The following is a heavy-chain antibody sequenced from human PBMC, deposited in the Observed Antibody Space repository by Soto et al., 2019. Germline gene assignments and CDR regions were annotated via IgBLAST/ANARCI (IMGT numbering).Heavy chain of an antibody. CDR1: GGTFSSYA. J-gene: IGHJ6*02. CDR3: ASYKAVVPAAMRGYYYGMDV. CDR2: IIPIFGTA. D-gene: IGHD2-2*01. Sequence: SVKVSCKAPGGTFSSYAISCVRQAPGQGLEWMGGIIPIFGTANYAQKFQGRVTITADESTSTGYMELSSVTAADTAVYYCASYKAVVPAAMRGYYYGMDVWGQGTTVTVSS. V-gene: IGHV1-69*13.